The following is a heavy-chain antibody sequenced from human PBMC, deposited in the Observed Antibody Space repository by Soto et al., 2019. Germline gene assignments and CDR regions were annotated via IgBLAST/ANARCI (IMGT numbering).Heavy chain of an antibody. Sequence: QVQLVQSGAEVKKPGASVKVSCKASGYTFTSYGISWVRQAPGQGLEWMGWISAYNGKTNYAQKLQGRVTMTTDTATSTADSELRRRRSDDTAVYYCARDGAAAGPFDYWGQGTLITVSS. D-gene: IGHD6-13*01. CDR3: ARDGAAAGPFDY. V-gene: IGHV1-18*01. CDR1: GYTFTSYG. J-gene: IGHJ4*02. CDR2: ISAYNGKT.